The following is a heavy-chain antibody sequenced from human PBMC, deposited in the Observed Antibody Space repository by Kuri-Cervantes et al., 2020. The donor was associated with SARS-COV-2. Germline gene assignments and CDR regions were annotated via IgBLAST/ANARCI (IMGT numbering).Heavy chain of an antibody. D-gene: IGHD7-27*01. CDR3: ARAGDNWGQGDDAFDI. CDR2: IYYSGST. CDR1: GGSISSSSYY. J-gene: IGHJ3*02. V-gene: IGHV4-39*07. Sequence: SETLSLTCTVSGGSISSSSYYWGWIRQPPGKGLEWIGSIYYSGSTNYNPSLKSRVTISVDTSKNQFSLKLSSVTAADTAVYYCARAGDNWGQGDDAFDIWGQGTMVTVSS.